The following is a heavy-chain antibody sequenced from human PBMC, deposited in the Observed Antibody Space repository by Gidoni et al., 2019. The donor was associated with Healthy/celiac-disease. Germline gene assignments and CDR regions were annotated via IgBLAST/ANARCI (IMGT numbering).Heavy chain of an antibody. CDR2: ISGSGGST. V-gene: IGHV3-23*01. CDR3: AKGGARPHYYYGMDV. J-gene: IGHJ6*04. Sequence: EVQLLESGGGLVQPGGSLRLSCPASGFPFSRYAMSWVRQAPGKGLDGVSAISGSGGSTYYADSVKGRFTISRDNSKNTLYLQMNSLRAEDTAVYYCAKGGARPHYYYGMDVWGKGTTVTVSS. CDR1: GFPFSRYA. D-gene: IGHD6-6*01.